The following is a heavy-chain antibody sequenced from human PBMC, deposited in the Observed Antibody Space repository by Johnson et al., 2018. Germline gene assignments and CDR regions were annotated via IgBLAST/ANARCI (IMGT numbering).Heavy chain of an antibody. Sequence: QVQLVESGGGVVQTGRSLRLSCAASGFTFSSYGMHWVRQAPGKGLEWVALISYDVSSKYYADSVKGRFTLSRDNSKNTVYLQMDSLRAEDTAVYYCAKVGAHYYYYIDVWGKGTTVTVSS. CDR1: GFTFSSYG. CDR3: AKVGAHYYYYIDV. D-gene: IGHD3-10*01. V-gene: IGHV3-30*18. J-gene: IGHJ6*03. CDR2: ISYDVSSK.